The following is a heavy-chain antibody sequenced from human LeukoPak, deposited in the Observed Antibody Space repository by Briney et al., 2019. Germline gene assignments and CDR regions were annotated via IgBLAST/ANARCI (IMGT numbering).Heavy chain of an antibody. V-gene: IGHV1-46*01. CDR3: ARGSLFGVVITPSFDY. J-gene: IGHJ4*02. CDR2: INPSGGST. CDR1: GYTFTSYY. Sequence: ASVKVSCKASGYTFTSYYMHWVRQAPGQGLEWMGIINPSGGSTSYAQKFQGRVTMTRDMSTSTVYMELSSLRSEDTAVYYCARGSLFGVVITPSFDYWGQGTLVTVSS. D-gene: IGHD3-3*01.